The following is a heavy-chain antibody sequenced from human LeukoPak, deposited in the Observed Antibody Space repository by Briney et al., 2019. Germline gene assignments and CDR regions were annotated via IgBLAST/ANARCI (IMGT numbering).Heavy chain of an antibody. J-gene: IGHJ4*02. D-gene: IGHD5-18*01. CDR3: ARDIGYSYGSDY. CDR2: IYHSGST. CDR1: GYSISSGYY. V-gene: IGHV4-38-2*02. Sequence: ASETLSLTCTVSGYSISSGYYWGWIRQPPGKGLEWIGSIYHSGSTYYNPSLKSRVTISVDTSKNQFSLKLSSVTAADTAVYYCARDIGYSYGSDYWGQGTLVTVSS.